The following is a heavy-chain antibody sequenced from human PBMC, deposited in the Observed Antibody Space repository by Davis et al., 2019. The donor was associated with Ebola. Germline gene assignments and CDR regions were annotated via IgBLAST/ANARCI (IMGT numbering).Heavy chain of an antibody. Sequence: LSLTCAASGFTFSTYTMTWVRQAPGKGLEWVSYISSSSSTIYYADSVKGRFTISRDNAKSSLSLQMNSLRAEDTAVYYCARAGDHYDSSGYYYGYWGQGTLVTVSS. CDR1: GFTFSTYT. CDR2: ISSSSSTI. V-gene: IGHV3-48*01. CDR3: ARAGDHYDSSGYYYGY. J-gene: IGHJ4*02. D-gene: IGHD3-22*01.